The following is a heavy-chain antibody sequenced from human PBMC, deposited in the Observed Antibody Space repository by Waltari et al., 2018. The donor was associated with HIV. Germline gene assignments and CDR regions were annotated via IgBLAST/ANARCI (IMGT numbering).Heavy chain of an antibody. V-gene: IGHV4-39*01. J-gene: IGHJ4*02. CDR1: DAPIDRSSPY. CDR2: IYYSGST. Sequence: QLQLQESGQGWVKHPETRSFTCTVSDAPIDRSSPYWAWSRQPPGKGLEWIGSIYYSGSTYDNPSLKSRVTISVDTSKNRFSLKLSSVTAADTAVYYCARHVGGYDSSGYFPYYFDYWGQGALVTVSS. CDR3: ARHVGGYDSSGYFPYYFDY. D-gene: IGHD3-22*01.